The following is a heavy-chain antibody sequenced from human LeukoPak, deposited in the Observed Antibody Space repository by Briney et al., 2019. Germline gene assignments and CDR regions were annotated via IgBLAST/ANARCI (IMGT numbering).Heavy chain of an antibody. D-gene: IGHD3-22*01. V-gene: IGHV1-69*05. CDR2: IIPIFGTA. CDR1: GGTFSNYA. CDR3: ARGGGYYDSSGYYLYY. J-gene: IGHJ4*02. Sequence: SVKVSCKASGGTFSNYAISWVRQAPGQGLEWMGRIIPIFGTANYAQKFQGRVTITTDESTSTAYMELSSLRSEDTAVYYCARGGGYYDSSGYYLYYWGQGTLVTVSS.